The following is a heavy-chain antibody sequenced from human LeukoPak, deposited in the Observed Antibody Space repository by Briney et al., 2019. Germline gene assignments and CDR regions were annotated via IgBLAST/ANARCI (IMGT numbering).Heavy chain of an antibody. D-gene: IGHD4-17*01. CDR1: GGTFSSYA. CDR3: ARSTVTRPDY. Sequence: ASVKVSCKASGGTFSSYAISWVRQAPGQGLEWMGIINPSGGSTSYAQKFQGRVTMTRDTSTSTVYMELSSLRSEDTAVYYCARSTVTRPDYWGQGTLVTVSS. V-gene: IGHV1-46*01. CDR2: INPSGGST. J-gene: IGHJ4*02.